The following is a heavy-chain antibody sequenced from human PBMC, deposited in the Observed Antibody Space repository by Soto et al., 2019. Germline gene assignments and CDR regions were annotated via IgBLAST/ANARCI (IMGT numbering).Heavy chain of an antibody. CDR1: GGTFSSYA. CDR3: ARGRPGYCSGGSCYATTYYEIDY. V-gene: IGHV1-69*13. Sequence: SVKVSRKASGGTFSSYAISWVLQAPGQGLEWMGGIIPIFGTANYAQKFQGRVTITADESTSTAYMELSSLRSEDTAVYYCARGRPGYCSGGSCYATTYYEIDYWGQGTLVTVSS. CDR2: IIPIFGTA. J-gene: IGHJ4*02. D-gene: IGHD2-15*01.